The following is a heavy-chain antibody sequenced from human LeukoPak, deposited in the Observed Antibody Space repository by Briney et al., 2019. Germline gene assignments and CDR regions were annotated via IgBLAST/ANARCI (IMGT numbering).Heavy chain of an antibody. CDR1: GGSLSNYY. CDR3: ARGPASGSNFAWFDP. CDR2: INHSGST. V-gene: IGHV4-34*01. Sequence: SEXLSLTCAVYGGSLSNYYWSWLRQPPGKGLEWIGEINHSGSTNYHPSLKSRVTISVDMSKNQFSLELSFVTAADTAVYYCARGPASGSNFAWFDPWGQGTLVTVSS. J-gene: IGHJ5*02. D-gene: IGHD3-10*01.